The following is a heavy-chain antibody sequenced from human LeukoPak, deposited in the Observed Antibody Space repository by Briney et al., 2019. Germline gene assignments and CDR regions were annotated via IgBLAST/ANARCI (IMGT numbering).Heavy chain of an antibody. CDR2: VDASGST. V-gene: IGHV4-61*02. CDR1: GGSILGGYFY. CDR3: ARWGVGFSNNGFDY. Sequence: SETLSLTCTVSGGSILGGYFYWSWVRPPAGKGLEWIGRVDASGSTNYNPSLRSRVIISVDTSKNQFSLNLSSVTAADTAVYYCARWGVGFSNNGFDYWGRGSLVTVSS. D-gene: IGHD2-8*01. J-gene: IGHJ4*02.